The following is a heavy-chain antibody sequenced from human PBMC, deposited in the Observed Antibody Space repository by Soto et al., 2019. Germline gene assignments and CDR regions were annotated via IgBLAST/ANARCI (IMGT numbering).Heavy chain of an antibody. CDR2: ISYDGDNE. D-gene: IGHD3-22*01. Sequence: PGGSLRLSCAASGFTFGHYAMHWVRQAPGKGLEWLAIISYDGDNEYYAGSVRGRFTISRDNSKNTLYLQTNNLRHEDTAVYYCAIRASYYDSSGYFDYWGQGTLVTVSS. CDR3: AIRASYYDSSGYFDY. J-gene: IGHJ4*02. V-gene: IGHV3-30*03. CDR1: GFTFGHYA.